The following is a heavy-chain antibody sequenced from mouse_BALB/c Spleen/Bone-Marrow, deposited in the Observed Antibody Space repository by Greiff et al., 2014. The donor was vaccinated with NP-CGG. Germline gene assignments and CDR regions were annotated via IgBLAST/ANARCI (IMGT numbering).Heavy chain of an antibody. CDR2: IYPSDNYT. J-gene: IGHJ2*01. Sequence: VQLKESGAELVRPGASVKLSCKTSGYTFTSYWINWVKQRPGQGLEWIGNIYPSDNYTNYNQKFKDKATLTVDISSTTAYMQLSSPTSEDSAVYYCTRTYEYFDYWGQGTTLTVSS. CDR3: TRTYEYFDY. V-gene: IGHV1-69*02. CDR1: GYTFTSYW. D-gene: IGHD2-3*01.